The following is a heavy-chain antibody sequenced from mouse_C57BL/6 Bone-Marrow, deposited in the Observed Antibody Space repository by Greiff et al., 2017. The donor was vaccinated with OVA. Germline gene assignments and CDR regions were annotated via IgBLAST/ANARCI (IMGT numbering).Heavy chain of an antibody. D-gene: IGHD1-1*01. CDR3: AREGKITKVAY. Sequence: QVQLQQPGAELVKPGASVKLSCKASGYTFTSYWMHWVKQRPGQGLEWIGMIHPNSGSTNYNEKFKSKATLTVDKSSSTAYMQLSSLTSEDSAVYYCAREGKITKVAYWGQGTLVTVSA. J-gene: IGHJ3*01. CDR2: IHPNSGST. V-gene: IGHV1-64*01. CDR1: GYTFTSYW.